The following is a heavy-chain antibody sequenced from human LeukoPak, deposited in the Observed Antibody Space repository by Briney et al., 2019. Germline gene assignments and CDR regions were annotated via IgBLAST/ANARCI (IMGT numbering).Heavy chain of an antibody. CDR3: ASWPGGWYGEDS. CDR1: GVTVSNNF. V-gene: IGHV3-53*01. D-gene: IGHD6-19*01. CDR2: IYGGGST. Sequence: GGSLRLSCAASGVTVSNNFMSWARQAPGKGLEWVSVIYGGGSTYYADSVKGRFTISRDTSKNTLYLQMNSLRAEDTAVYYCASWPGGWYGEDSWGQGTLVTVSS. J-gene: IGHJ4*02.